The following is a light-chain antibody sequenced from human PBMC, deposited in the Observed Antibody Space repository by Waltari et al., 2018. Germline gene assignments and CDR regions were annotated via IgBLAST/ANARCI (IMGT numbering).Light chain of an antibody. J-gene: IGLJ3*02. CDR1: ALPKQY. V-gene: IGLV3-25*03. Sequence: SYELTQPPSVSVSPGQTARITCSGDALPKQYAYWYHQKPGQAPVMVIYQDTERPSGNPERFSGSTSGTTVTLTISGVQAEDEADYYCQSADSNATWVFGGGTKLTVL. CDR3: QSADSNATWV. CDR2: QDT.